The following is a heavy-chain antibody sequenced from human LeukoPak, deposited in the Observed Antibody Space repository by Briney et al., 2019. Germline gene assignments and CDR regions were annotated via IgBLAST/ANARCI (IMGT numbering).Heavy chain of an antibody. CDR1: GFTFSSYS. CDR3: TRDLRGYSYGYFDY. J-gene: IGHJ4*02. CDR2: ISSSSSTT. V-gene: IGHV3-48*01. Sequence: GGFLRLSCAASGFTFSSYSINWVRQAPGKGLEWLSYISSSSSTTYYADSVKGRFTISRDNAKNSLYLEMNSLRAEDTAVYYCTRDLRGYSYGYFDYWGQGTLVTVSS. D-gene: IGHD5-18*01.